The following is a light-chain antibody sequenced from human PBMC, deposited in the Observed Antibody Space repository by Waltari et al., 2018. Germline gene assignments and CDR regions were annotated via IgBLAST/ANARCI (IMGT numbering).Light chain of an antibody. CDR3: QQYNTYPWT. J-gene: IGKJ1*01. Sequence: DIQMTQSPSTLSASVGDRVTITCRASQSISTWLAWYQQKPGKAPKLLIYMASTLESGVPSRFGGSGSGTEFTLTISSLQPDDFATYCCQQYNTYPWTFGQGTKVEIK. CDR2: MAS. CDR1: QSISTW. V-gene: IGKV1-5*03.